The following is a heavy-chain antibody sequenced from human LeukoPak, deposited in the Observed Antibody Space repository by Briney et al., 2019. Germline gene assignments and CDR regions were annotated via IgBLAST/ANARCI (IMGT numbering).Heavy chain of an antibody. CDR2: IIPIFGTA. V-gene: IGHV1-69*13. J-gene: IGHJ6*02. CDR3: ASSAVQIAARPGAAYYYGMDV. CDR1: GGTLSSYA. D-gene: IGHD6-6*01. Sequence: SVKVSCKASGGTLSSYAISWVRQAPGQGLEWMGGIIPIFGTANNAQKFQGRVTITADESTSTAYMELSSLRSEDTAVYYCASSAVQIAARPGAAYYYGMDVWGQGTTVTVSS.